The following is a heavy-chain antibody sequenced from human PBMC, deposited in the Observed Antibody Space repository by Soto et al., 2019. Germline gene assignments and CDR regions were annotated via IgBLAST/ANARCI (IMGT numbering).Heavy chain of an antibody. Sequence: GESLKISCKGSGYSFTSYWIGWVRQMPGKGLEWMGIIYPGDSDTRYSPSFQGQVTISADKSISTAYLQWSSLKASDTAMYYCARGAEIVRLWAAQPTFDYWGQGTLVTVSS. J-gene: IGHJ4*02. CDR3: ARGAEIVRLWAAQPTFDY. CDR2: IYPGDSDT. D-gene: IGHD3-16*01. CDR1: GYSFTSYW. V-gene: IGHV5-51*01.